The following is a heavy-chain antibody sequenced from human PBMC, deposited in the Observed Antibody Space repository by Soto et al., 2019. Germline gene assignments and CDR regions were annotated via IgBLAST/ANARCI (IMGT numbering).Heavy chain of an antibody. CDR1: GGSISSYY. CDR3: ARNRDYFDY. V-gene: IGHV4-59*08. Sequence: SETLSLTCTVSGGSISSYYWSWIRQPPGKGLEWIGYIYYSGSTNYNPSLKSRVTISVDTSKNQFSLKLSSVTAADTAVYYCARNRDYFDYWGQGTLVTVSS. J-gene: IGHJ4*02. CDR2: IYYSGST.